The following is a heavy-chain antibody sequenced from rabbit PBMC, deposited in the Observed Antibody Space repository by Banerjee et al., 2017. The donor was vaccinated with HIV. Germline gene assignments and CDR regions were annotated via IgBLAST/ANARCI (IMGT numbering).Heavy chain of an antibody. V-gene: IGHV1S47*01. CDR3: ARDAGGDGYSNDL. J-gene: IGHJ6*01. CDR1: GSDISSNA. D-gene: IGHD7-1*01. Sequence: QEQLVESGGGLVQPEGSLTLTCKASGSDISSNAMCWVRQAPGKGLELIACIYSSNGDKWYASWVNGRFTISRSTSLNTVDLKMTSLTVADTATYFCARDAGGDGYSNDLWGPGTLVTVS. CDR2: IYSSNGDK.